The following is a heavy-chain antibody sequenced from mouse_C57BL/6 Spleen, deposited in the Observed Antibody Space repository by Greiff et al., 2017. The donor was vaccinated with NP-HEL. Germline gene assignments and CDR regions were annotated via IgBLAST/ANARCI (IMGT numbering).Heavy chain of an antibody. J-gene: IGHJ2*01. D-gene: IGHD1-1*01. CDR1: GYTFTSYW. CDR2: IDPSDSYT. CDR3: ARGGVVPLDFDY. Sequence: QVQLQQPGAELVRPGPSVKLSCKASGYTFTSYWMHWVKQRPGQGLGWIGVIDPSDSYTNYNQKFKGKATLTVDTSSSTAYMQLSSLTSEDSAVYYCARGGVVPLDFDYWGQGTTLTVSS. V-gene: IGHV1-59*01.